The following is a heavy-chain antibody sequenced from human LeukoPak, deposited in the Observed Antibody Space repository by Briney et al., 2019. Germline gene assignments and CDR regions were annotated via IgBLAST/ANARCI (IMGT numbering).Heavy chain of an antibody. CDR1: GFTFSSYW. V-gene: IGHV3-7*01. Sequence: GGSLRLSCAVSGFTFSSYWMSWVRQAPGKGLEWVANIKQDGTEKSYVGSVKGRFTISRDNAKNLLYLQMNSLRAEDTAVYCCARVFAWSSDYWGQGTLVTVSS. CDR2: IKQDGTEK. D-gene: IGHD2-15*01. CDR3: ARVFAWSSDY. J-gene: IGHJ4*02.